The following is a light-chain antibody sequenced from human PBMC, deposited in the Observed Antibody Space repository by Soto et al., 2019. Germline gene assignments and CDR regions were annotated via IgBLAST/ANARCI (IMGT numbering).Light chain of an antibody. J-gene: IGKJ4*01. CDR2: DTS. CDR3: QHYVTWPLT. Sequence: EILLTQSPGGPSLSPGEVAALCCRASPSVSGSNLAWYQQKPGQAPRLLIYDTSIRATGVPARFSGSRSGAEFTLTISSLQSEDFAVYYCQHYVTWPLTFGGGTKVDIK. CDR1: PSVSGSN. V-gene: IGKV3-15*01.